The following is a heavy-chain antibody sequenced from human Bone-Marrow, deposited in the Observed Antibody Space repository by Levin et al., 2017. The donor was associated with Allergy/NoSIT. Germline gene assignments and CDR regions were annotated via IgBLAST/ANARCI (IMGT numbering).Heavy chain of an antibody. CDR3: ARAKRGWNGERGIYWYFDL. CDR1: GFTFIDHY. J-gene: IGHJ2*01. D-gene: IGHD1-1*01. V-gene: IGHV3-72*01. Sequence: SCAASGFTFIDHYMDWVRQAPGKGLEWVGRISDNANSYTTEYAASVKGRFTISRDDSKNSLYLQLNSLKNEDTAIYYCARAKRGWNGERGIYWYFDLWGRGTLVTVSS. CDR2: ISDNANSYTT.